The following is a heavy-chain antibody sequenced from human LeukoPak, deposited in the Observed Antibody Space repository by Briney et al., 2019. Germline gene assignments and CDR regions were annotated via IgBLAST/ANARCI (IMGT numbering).Heavy chain of an antibody. V-gene: IGHV3-30-3*01. CDR3: ARHAVEGKWLQFYYFNY. J-gene: IGHJ4*02. CDR2: ISYDGSNK. D-gene: IGHD5-24*01. Sequence: HPGRSLRLSCAASGFTFSSYAMYWVRQAPGKGLEWVAVISYDGSNKYYADSVKGRFTISRDNSKNTLYLQMNSLRAEDTAVYYCARHAVEGKWLQFYYFNYWGQGSLVTVSS. CDR1: GFTFSSYA.